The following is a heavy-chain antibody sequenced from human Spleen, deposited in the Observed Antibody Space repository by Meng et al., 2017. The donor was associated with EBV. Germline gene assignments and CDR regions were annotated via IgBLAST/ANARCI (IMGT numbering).Heavy chain of an antibody. J-gene: IGHJ4*02. Sequence: QVQVDASGAEVKEPGASVKVSCKASGYMFTDYYMHWVRQAPGQGLAWMGRINPSSGGTDYAQKFQGRVTMTRDTSISTAYMELTSLRSDDTAIYYCARSIFSNDFFNWGQGTLVTVSS. V-gene: IGHV1-2*06. D-gene: IGHD2-21*02. CDR3: ARSIFSNDFFN. CDR2: INPSSGGT. CDR1: GYMFTDYY.